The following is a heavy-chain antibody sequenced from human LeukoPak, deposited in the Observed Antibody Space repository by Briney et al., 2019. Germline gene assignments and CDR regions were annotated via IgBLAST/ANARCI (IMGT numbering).Heavy chain of an antibody. D-gene: IGHD3-22*01. CDR2: IGDTT. CDR1: GFTFSTYA. J-gene: IGHJ4*02. V-gene: IGHV3-23*01. CDR3: ARHPGSFTMIVVARTSFFDY. Sequence: SGGSLRLSCAASGFTFSTYAMSWVRQAPGKGLEWVSAIGDTTYYADSVKGRFTISRDNSKNTLYLQMNSLRAEDTAVYYCARHPGSFTMIVVARTSFFDYWGQGTLVTVSS.